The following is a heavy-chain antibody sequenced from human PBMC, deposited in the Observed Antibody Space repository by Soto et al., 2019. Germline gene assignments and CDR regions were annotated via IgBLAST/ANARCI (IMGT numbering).Heavy chain of an antibody. CDR1: GDSVSSNSAA. D-gene: IGHD6-6*01. V-gene: IGHV6-1*01. CDR2: TYYRSKWYD. Sequence: QVQLQQSGPGLVMPSQTLSLTCVISGDSVSSNSAAWNWIRQSPSRGLEWLGRTYYRSKWYDDYAVSVRSLITINPDTSKNQFSLQLNSVTPEDTAVYYCARVDLRRSSLFWFDPWGQGTLVTVSS. J-gene: IGHJ5*02. CDR3: ARVDLRRSSLFWFDP.